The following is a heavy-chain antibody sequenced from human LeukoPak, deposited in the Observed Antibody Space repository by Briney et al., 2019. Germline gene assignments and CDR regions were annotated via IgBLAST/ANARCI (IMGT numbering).Heavy chain of an antibody. CDR1: GYTFTGYY. V-gene: IGHV1-2*02. Sequence: ASVKVSCKASGYTFTGYYMHWVRQAPGQGLEWMGWINPSSGGTNYAQKFQGRVTMTRDTSISTAYMELSRLRSDDTAVYYCARVRAYDYVWGSYYYYGMDVWGQGTTVTVSS. J-gene: IGHJ6*02. CDR2: INPSSGGT. CDR3: ARVRAYDYVWGSYYYYGMDV. D-gene: IGHD3-16*01.